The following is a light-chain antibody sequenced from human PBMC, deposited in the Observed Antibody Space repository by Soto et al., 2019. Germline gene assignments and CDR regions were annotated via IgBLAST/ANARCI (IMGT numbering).Light chain of an antibody. CDR3: NSYAGDIIRFV. Sequence: QSALTQPASVSGSPGQSVTISCTGTSSDVGAYKYVSWYQQHPGKAPKLMIYEVSNRPSGVSNRFSGSKSGNTASLTISGLQDDDEADYYCNSYAGDIIRFVFGTGNKVTVL. V-gene: IGLV2-14*01. CDR1: SSDVGAYKY. CDR2: EVS. J-gene: IGLJ1*01.